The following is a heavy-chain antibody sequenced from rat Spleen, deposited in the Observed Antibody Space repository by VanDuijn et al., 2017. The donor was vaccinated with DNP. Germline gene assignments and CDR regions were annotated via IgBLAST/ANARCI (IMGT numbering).Heavy chain of an antibody. CDR3: ARSQGYYYDGSYYPFAY. D-gene: IGHD1-12*02. J-gene: IGHJ3*01. CDR1: GFSLTSFG. Sequence: QVQLKESGPGLVQPSQTLSLTCTVSGFSLTSFGVSWVRQPPGEGLEWIGSIWSGGSTDYNSALKSRLSISRDTSKSQVLLKMNSLQTEDTAMYCCARSQGYYYDGSYYPFAYWGQGILVTVSS. V-gene: IGHV2-16*01. CDR2: IWSGGST.